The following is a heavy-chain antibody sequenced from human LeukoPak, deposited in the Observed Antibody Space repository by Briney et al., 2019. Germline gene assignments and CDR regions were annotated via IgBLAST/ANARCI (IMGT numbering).Heavy chain of an antibody. J-gene: IGHJ4*02. V-gene: IGHV3-23*01. CDR3: ANLRGSGSSYFDS. Sequence: GGSLRLSCAASGSTFSTYVMSWVRQAPGKGLEWVSTISASGIGTYYADSVKGRFTVSRDNSKNTLYLQMNSLRAEDTAVYFCANLRGSGSSYFDSWGQGTLVTVSS. CDR1: GSTFSTYV. D-gene: IGHD3-10*01. CDR2: ISASGIGT.